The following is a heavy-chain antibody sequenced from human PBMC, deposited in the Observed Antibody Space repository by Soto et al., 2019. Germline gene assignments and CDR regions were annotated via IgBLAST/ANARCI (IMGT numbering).Heavy chain of an antibody. Sequence: GGSLRLSCAASGFTFSSYGMHWVRQAPGKGLEWVAVIWYDGSNKYYADSVKGRFTISRDNSKNTLYLQMNSLRAEDTAVYYCAREDVVAASYGMDVWGQGTTVTVSS. CDR3: AREDVVAASYGMDV. D-gene: IGHD2-15*01. V-gene: IGHV3-33*01. CDR1: GFTFSSYG. J-gene: IGHJ6*02. CDR2: IWYDGSNK.